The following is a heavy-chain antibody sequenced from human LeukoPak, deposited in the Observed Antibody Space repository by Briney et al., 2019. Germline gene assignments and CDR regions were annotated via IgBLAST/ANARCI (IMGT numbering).Heavy chain of an antibody. V-gene: IGHV3-23*01. Sequence: GGSLRLSCTTSGFTFSSYAMSWVRQAPGKGLEWVSAISGSGGSTYYADPVKGRFTISRDNSKNTLYLQMNSLRAEDTAVYYCAKESGDLYCSGGSCYSAVYYGMDVWGQGTTVTVSS. CDR2: ISGSGGST. CDR1: GFTFSSYA. CDR3: AKESGDLYCSGGSCYSAVYYGMDV. D-gene: IGHD2-15*01. J-gene: IGHJ6*02.